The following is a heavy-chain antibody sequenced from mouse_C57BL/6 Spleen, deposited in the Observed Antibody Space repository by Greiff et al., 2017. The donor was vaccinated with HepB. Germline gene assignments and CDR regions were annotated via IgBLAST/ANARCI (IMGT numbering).Heavy chain of an antibody. CDR3: ARKGSSYVGYFDV. Sequence: VQLQQPGAELVKPGASVKLSCKASGYTFTSYWMQWVKQRPGQGLEWIGEIDPSDSYTNYNQKFKGKATLTVDTSSSTAYMQLSSLTSEDSAVYYCARKGSSYVGYFDVWGTGTTVTVSS. J-gene: IGHJ1*03. V-gene: IGHV1-50*01. CDR2: IDPSDSYT. CDR1: GYTFTSYW. D-gene: IGHD1-1*01.